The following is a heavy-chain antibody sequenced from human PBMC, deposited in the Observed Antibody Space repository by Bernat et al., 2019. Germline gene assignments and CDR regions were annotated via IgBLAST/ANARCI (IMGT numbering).Heavy chain of an antibody. J-gene: IGHJ4*02. D-gene: IGHD1-1*01. CDR1: GFSFSGYA. CDR2: INNNGGGK. V-gene: IGHV3-64D*06. Sequence: EVQLVASGGGLIQPGGSVRLSCSSSGFSFSGYAMHWARQAPGKGLEYVSAINNNGGGKYYESVGEGRFTISRDNSRNTLYLQMSSLKTEDTAVYYCVKGWNGDYFAQGTLVTVSS. CDR3: VKGWNGDY.